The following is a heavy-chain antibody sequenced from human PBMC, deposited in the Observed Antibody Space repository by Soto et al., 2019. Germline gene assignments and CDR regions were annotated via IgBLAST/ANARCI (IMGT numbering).Heavy chain of an antibody. D-gene: IGHD2-15*01. Sequence: SETLSLTCSFSGGSIANSEHYWGWIRQPPGKGLEWIGSVYYSGYTYYNPSLKSRLTISVDTFTNHFSLRLSSVTAADTAVYYCARPRDATGYFDYWGQGALVTVS. CDR2: VYYSGYT. CDR1: GGSIANSEHY. CDR3: ARPRDATGYFDY. V-gene: IGHV4-39*02. J-gene: IGHJ4*03.